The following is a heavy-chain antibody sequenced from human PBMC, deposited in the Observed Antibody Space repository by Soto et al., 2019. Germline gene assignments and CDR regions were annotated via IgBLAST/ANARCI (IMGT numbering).Heavy chain of an antibody. CDR1: GFTFSNFA. Sequence: EVQLLESGGGLVQPGGSLRLSCAASGFTFSNFAMSWVRQAPGKGLEWVSSISYNGGTTYFADSVKGRFTISRDNYKNTLHLQMNSRRAEDTAIYFCAKKLATAGANVGRVDYWGQGTLVTVSS. CDR3: AKKLATAGANVGRVDY. CDR2: ISYNGGTT. J-gene: IGHJ4*02. D-gene: IGHD6-13*01. V-gene: IGHV3-23*01.